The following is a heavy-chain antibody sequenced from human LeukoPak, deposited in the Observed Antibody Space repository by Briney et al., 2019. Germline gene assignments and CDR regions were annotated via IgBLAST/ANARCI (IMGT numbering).Heavy chain of an antibody. J-gene: IGHJ5*02. CDR2: IIPIFGTA. V-gene: IGHV1-69*13. CDR3: ARVGDFWSGYPQRNWFDP. CDR1: GGTFSSYA. D-gene: IGHD3-3*01. Sequence: ASVKVSCKASGGTFSSYAISWERQAPGQGLEWMGGIIPIFGTANYAQKFQGRVTITADESTSTAYMELSSLRSEDTAVYYCARVGDFWSGYPQRNWFDPWGQGTLVTVSS.